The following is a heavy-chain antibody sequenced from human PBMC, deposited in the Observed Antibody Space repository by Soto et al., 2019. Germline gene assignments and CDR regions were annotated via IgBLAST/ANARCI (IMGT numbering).Heavy chain of an antibody. CDR1: GGSISSYY. Sequence: SETLSLTCTVSGGSISSYYWSWIRQPPGKGLEWIGYIYYSGSTNYNPSLKSRVTISVDTSKNQFSLKLSSVTAADTAVYYCAREFRIAGTTGFDYWGQGTLVTVSS. CDR3: AREFRIAGTTGFDY. J-gene: IGHJ4*02. D-gene: IGHD1-1*01. CDR2: IYYSGST. V-gene: IGHV4-59*01.